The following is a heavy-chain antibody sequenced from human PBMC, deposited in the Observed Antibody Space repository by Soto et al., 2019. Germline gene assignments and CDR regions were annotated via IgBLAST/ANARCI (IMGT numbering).Heavy chain of an antibody. J-gene: IGHJ6*03. Sequence: ASVKVSCKASGYTFTSYGISWLRQAPGQGLEWMGWISAYNGNTNYAQKLQGRVTMTTDTSTSTAYIELRSLRSDDTAVYYCARVDDFCSGYYYMDVWGKGTTVTVSS. CDR3: ARVDDFCSGYYYMDV. D-gene: IGHD3-3*01. CDR2: ISAYNGNT. V-gene: IGHV1-18*01. CDR1: GYTFTSYG.